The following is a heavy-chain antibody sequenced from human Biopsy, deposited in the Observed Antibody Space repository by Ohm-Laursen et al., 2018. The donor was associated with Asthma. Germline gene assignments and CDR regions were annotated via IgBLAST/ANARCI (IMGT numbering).Heavy chain of an antibody. CDR1: GFTFGDYW. D-gene: IGHD3-3*02. V-gene: IGHV3-7*01. CDR3: ARTFHFWSPYHAEHYQL. J-gene: IGHJ1*01. Sequence: SLRLSCAASGFTFGDYWMSWVRQVPGKGLEWVANIKHDGSEKNHVDSLKGRFTISRDNAKNSLYLQMNSLRAEDTAVYYCARTFHFWSPYHAEHYQLWGQGTLVTFSS. CDR2: IKHDGSEK.